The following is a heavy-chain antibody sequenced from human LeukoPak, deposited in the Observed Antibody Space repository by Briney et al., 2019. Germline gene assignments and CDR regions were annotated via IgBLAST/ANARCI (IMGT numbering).Heavy chain of an antibody. CDR1: GFTLSDSY. CDR3: AWSYGSGSYYPFDY. V-gene: IGHV3-7*01. D-gene: IGHD3-10*01. J-gene: IGHJ4*02. CDR2: IKQDGSDE. Sequence: GGSLRLSCAASGFTLSDSYMSWVRQAPGKGLEWVAIIKQDGSDEYYVDSVKGRFTISRDNARYSLSLQMNSLRAEDTAVYYCAWSYGSGSYYPFDYWGQGTLVTVSS.